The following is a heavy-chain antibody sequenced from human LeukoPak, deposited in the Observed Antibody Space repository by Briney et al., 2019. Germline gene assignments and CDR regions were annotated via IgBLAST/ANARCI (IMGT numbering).Heavy chain of an antibody. CDR1: GFTFSCYT. V-gene: IGHV3-21*01. CDR3: AQNFYDSSGLYFDY. D-gene: IGHD3-22*01. J-gene: IGHJ4*02. CDR2: ISTSSNYI. Sequence: PGGSLRLSCVASGFTFSCYTMNWVRQAPGKGLEWVSSISTSSNYIYYADSVKGRFTISRDDAKNSLYLQMNSLRAADTAVYYCAQNFYDSSGLYFDYWGQGTLVTVSS.